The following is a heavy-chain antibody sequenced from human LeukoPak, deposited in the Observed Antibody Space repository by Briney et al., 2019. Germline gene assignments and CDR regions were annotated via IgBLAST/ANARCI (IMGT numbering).Heavy chain of an antibody. V-gene: IGHV4-59*01. J-gene: IGHJ3*02. D-gene: IGHD3-9*01. Sequence: PSETLSLTCTVSGGSISSYYWSWIRQPPGKGLEWIGYIYYSGSTNYNPSLKSRVTISVDTSKNQFSLKLSSVTAADTAVYYCAREAGYDILTGFDAFGIWGQGTMVTVSS. CDR2: IYYSGST. CDR3: AREAGYDILTGFDAFGI. CDR1: GGSISSYY.